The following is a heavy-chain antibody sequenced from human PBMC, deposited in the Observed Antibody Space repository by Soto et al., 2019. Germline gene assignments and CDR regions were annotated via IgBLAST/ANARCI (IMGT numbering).Heavy chain of an antibody. V-gene: IGHV3-30-3*01. CDR3: ARRKLTPPALDY. Sequence: RSLRVSCADSGFTFSSYAMHWVRQAPGKGLEWVAVISYDGSNKYYADSVKGRFTISRDNSKNTMYLQMNSLRAEDTAVYYCARRKLTPPALDYWGQGTLVTVSS. J-gene: IGHJ4*02. CDR2: ISYDGSNK. CDR1: GFTFSSYA. D-gene: IGHD2-15*01.